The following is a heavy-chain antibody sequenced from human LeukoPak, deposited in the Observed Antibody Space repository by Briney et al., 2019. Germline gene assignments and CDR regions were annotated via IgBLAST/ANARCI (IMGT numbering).Heavy chain of an antibody. V-gene: IGHV3-21*01. Sequence: GGSLRLSCAASGFTVSSNYMSWVRQAPGKGLEWVSSISSGNSYISYADSVKGRFTISRDSAKNSLYLQMNSLRAEDTAVYYCARDMVPLGFGESTYYYYGMDVWGQGTTVTVSS. D-gene: IGHD3-10*01. CDR2: ISSGNSYI. CDR3: ARDMVPLGFGESTYYYYGMDV. CDR1: GFTVSSNY. J-gene: IGHJ6*02.